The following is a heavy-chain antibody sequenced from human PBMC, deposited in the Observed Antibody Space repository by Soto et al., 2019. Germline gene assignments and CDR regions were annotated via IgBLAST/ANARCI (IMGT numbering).Heavy chain of an antibody. CDR3: AKDPASGWSSSYYFDY. J-gene: IGHJ4*02. CDR2: ISYDGSNK. D-gene: IGHD6-19*01. CDR1: GFTFSSYG. Sequence: GGSLRLSCAASGFTFSSYGMHWVRQAPGKGLEWVAVISYDGSNKYYADSVKGRFTISRDNSKNTLYLQMNSLRAEDTAVYYCAKDPASGWSSSYYFDYWGQGTLVTVSS. V-gene: IGHV3-30*18.